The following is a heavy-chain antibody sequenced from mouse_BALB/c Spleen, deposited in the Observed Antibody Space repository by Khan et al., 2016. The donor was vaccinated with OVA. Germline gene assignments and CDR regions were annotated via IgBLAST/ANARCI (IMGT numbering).Heavy chain of an antibody. Sequence: QVQLKQSGPGLVQPSQSLSITCTVSGFSLTTYGVHWVRQSPGKGLEWLGVIWSGGSTDYNAPFISRLSISKDSSKSQVFFKMNSLQVNDTAIYYCARNYEYDEGLAYWGKGTLVTVSA. D-gene: IGHD2-4*01. CDR1: GFSLTTYG. CDR2: IWSGGST. CDR3: ARNYEYDEGLAY. J-gene: IGHJ3*01. V-gene: IGHV2-2*02.